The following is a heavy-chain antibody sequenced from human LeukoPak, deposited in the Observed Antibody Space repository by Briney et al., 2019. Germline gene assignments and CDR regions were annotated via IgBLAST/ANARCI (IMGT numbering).Heavy chain of an antibody. CDR2: ISYDGSNK. Sequence: PGSSLRLSCAASGFTFSSYAMHWVRQAPGKGLEWVAVISYDGSNKYYADSVKGRFTISRDNSKNTLYLQMNSLGAEDTAVYYCAGAIVVVPAASLDYWGQGTLVTVSS. D-gene: IGHD2-2*01. J-gene: IGHJ4*02. CDR3: AGAIVVVPAASLDY. V-gene: IGHV3-30-3*01. CDR1: GFTFSSYA.